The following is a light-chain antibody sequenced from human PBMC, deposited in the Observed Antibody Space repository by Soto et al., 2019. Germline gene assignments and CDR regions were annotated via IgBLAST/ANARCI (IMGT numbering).Light chain of an antibody. CDR2: GAS. Sequence: EIVMTQSPGTLSLSPGERATLSCRASQSVSSRLAWYQQKPGQAPRLLISGASSRATGIPDRFSGSGSGTDFTLTISRLEPEDFAVYYCQQYGSSLTWTFGQGTKVDI. CDR3: QQYGSSLTWT. CDR1: QSVSSR. V-gene: IGKV3-20*01. J-gene: IGKJ1*01.